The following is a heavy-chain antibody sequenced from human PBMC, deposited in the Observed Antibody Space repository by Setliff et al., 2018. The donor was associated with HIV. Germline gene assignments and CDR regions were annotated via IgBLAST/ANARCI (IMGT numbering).Heavy chain of an antibody. J-gene: IGHJ3*02. CDR1: GGSISSYY. CDR3: ARNPCSGGSCLDAFDI. D-gene: IGHD2-15*01. CDR2: IYYSGCT. Sequence: SETLSLTCTVSGGSISSYYWSWIRQPPGKGLEWSGYIYYSGCTNYNPSLKSRVTISVDTSKNQFSLKLSSVTAADTAVYYCARNPCSGGSCLDAFDIWGQGPMVT. V-gene: IGHV4-59*01.